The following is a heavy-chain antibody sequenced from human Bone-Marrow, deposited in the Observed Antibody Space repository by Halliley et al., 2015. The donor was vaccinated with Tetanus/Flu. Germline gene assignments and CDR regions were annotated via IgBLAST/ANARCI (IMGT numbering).Heavy chain of an antibody. CDR2: VSGAGGRA. Sequence: SLRLSCAASGFSFTKYAMSWVRQAPGKGLEWISTVSGAGGRAYYADSVKGRFTIFRDNAENTLYLQLNSLRVDDTAMYFCARLYYYDDSGTRGWFDPWGPGTQVTFSS. J-gene: IGHJ5*02. D-gene: IGHD3-22*01. CDR1: GFSFTKYA. CDR3: ARLYYYDDSGTRGWFDP. V-gene: IGHV3-23*01.